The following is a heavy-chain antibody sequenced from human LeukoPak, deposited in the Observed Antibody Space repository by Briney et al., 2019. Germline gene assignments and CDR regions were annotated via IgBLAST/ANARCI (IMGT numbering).Heavy chain of an antibody. CDR2: IYTNGDT. CDR3: ARDHGLMRPDP. Sequence: PSETLSLTCTVSGASISTYYWNWFRQPAGKGLEWIGRIYTNGDTNYNPSLKSRVTLSVDTSKNQFSLKLSSVTAADTAVYYCARDHGLMRPDPWGQGTLVTVSS. V-gene: IGHV4-4*07. J-gene: IGHJ5*02. D-gene: IGHD2-8*01. CDR1: GASISTYY.